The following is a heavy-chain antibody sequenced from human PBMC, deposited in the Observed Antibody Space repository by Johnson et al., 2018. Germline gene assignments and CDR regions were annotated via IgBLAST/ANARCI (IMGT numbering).Heavy chain of an antibody. D-gene: IGHD1-20*01. CDR2: IWYDGSNK. J-gene: IGHJ6*03. CDR3: EKGLTSDV. CDR1: GFTFSSYG. Sequence: VQLLETGGGVVQPGRSLRLSCAASGFTFSSYGMHWVRQAPGKGLEWVAVIWYDGSNKYYADSVKGRFTISRDNSKNTLYLQMNSLRAEDSAGYYCEKGLTSDVWGKGTTVTVA. V-gene: IGHV3-33*06.